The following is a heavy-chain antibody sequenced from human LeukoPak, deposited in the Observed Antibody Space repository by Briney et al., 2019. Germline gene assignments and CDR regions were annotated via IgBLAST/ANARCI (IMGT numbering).Heavy chain of an antibody. J-gene: IGHJ4*02. Sequence: GGSLRLSCAASGFTFSSYAMHWVRQAPGKGLEWVAVISYDGSNKYYADSVKGRFTISRDNSKNTLYLQMNSLRAEDTAVYYCAKATGPALRLYYFDYWGQGTLVTVSS. D-gene: IGHD3-9*01. V-gene: IGHV3-30-3*01. CDR2: ISYDGSNK. CDR1: GFTFSSYA. CDR3: AKATGPALRLYYFDY.